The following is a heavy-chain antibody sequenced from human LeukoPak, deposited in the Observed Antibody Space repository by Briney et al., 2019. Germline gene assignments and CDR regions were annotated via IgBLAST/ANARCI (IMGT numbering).Heavy chain of an antibody. D-gene: IGHD6-19*01. CDR1: GGSFSGYY. J-gene: IGHJ4*02. Sequence: SETLSLTCAVYGGSFSGYYWGWIRQPPGKGLEWIGEINHSGSTNYNPSLKSRVTISVDTSKNQFSLKLSSVTAADTAVYYCARGPQKFGYSSGWYDYWGQGTLVTVSS. CDR2: INHSGST. V-gene: IGHV4-34*01. CDR3: ARGPQKFGYSSGWYDY.